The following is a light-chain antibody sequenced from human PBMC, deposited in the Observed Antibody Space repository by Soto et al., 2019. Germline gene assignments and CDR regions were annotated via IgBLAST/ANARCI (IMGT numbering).Light chain of an antibody. CDR3: QVWDTKSEHYV. V-gene: IGLV3-21*02. CDR1: SIGSKS. CDR2: DDS. J-gene: IGLJ1*01. Sequence: SYALTQSPSVSVAPGQTVSITCGGSSIGSKSVHWYQQKPGQAPVLVVYDDSDRRSGIPERFSGSNSGNTATLTITRVEAGDEADYHCQVWDTKSEHYVFGAGTKVTVL.